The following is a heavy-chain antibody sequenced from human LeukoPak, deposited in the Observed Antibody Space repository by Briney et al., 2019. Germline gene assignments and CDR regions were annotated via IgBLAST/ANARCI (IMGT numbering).Heavy chain of an antibody. J-gene: IGHJ6*02. V-gene: IGHV3-74*01. CDR2: INGDGSST. CDR3: ARGGVPGSMDV. Sequence: GGSLRLSCEASGFTSSSYYMHWARQTPGKGLIWVSQINGDGSSTGYADSVKGRFTISRDNAKNTLYLQMNSPRAEDTAVYHCARGGVPGSMDVWGRGTTVTVSS. CDR1: GFTSSSYY. D-gene: IGHD3-10*01.